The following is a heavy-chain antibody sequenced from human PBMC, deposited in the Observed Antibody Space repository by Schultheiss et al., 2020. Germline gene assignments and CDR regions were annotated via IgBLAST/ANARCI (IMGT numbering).Heavy chain of an antibody. V-gene: IGHV3-48*01. J-gene: IGHJ4*02. CDR1: GFTFSSYG. D-gene: IGHD1-26*01. Sequence: GGSLRLSCAASGFTFSSYGMHWVRQAPGKGLEWVSYISSSSSTIYYADSVKGRFTISRDNSKNTLYLQMNSLRAEDTAVYYCARDGYSGSYYWAFDYWGQGTLVTVSS. CDR3: ARDGYSGSYYWAFDY. CDR2: ISSSSSTI.